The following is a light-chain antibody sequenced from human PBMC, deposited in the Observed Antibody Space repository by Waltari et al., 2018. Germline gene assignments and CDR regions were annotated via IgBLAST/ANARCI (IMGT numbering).Light chain of an antibody. V-gene: IGKV3-15*01. CDR3: QQYNSDDWT. CDR2: GAS. J-gene: IGKJ1*01. Sequence: DIVMTQSPATLSVSPGERATLSCRASQSVGTNLAWYQQRPGQAPRPLLYGASSRATGIPARFSGSGSGTDFTLTINSLQPEDFALYYCQQYNSDDWTFGQGTKVEI. CDR1: QSVGTN.